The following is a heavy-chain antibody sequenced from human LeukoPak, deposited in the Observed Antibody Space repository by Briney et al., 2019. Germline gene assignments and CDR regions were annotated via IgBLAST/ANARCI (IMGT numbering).Heavy chain of an antibody. V-gene: IGHV3-23*01. J-gene: IGHJ4*02. CDR2: ISGSGADT. Sequence: GGSLRLSCAASGFTFSSYAMSWVRQAPGKGLEWVSAISGSGADTFYADSVKGRFTISRDNSKNTMYLQMNSLRAEDTATYYCAKGPVAPVATYYFDCWGQGTLVTVSS. D-gene: IGHD6-19*01. CDR1: GFTFSSYA. CDR3: AKGPVAPVATYYFDC.